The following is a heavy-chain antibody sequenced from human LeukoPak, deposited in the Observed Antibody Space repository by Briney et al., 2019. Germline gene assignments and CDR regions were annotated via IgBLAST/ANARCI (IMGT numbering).Heavy chain of an antibody. CDR1: GFTFSRYA. V-gene: IGHV3-23*01. J-gene: IGHJ4*02. CDR2: ISGSGDTT. D-gene: IGHD6-19*01. CDR3: PKDWDLAYSSGWNVADY. Sequence: PGGSLRLSCAASGFTFSRYAMSWVRQAPGKGLEWVSAISGSGDTTYYADSVKGRFTISRDNSKNTLYLQMNSLRAEDTALYYCPKDWDLAYSSGWNVADYWGQGTLVTVSS.